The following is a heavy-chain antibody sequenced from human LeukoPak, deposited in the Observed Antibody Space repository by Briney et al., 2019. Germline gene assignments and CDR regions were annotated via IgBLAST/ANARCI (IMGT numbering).Heavy chain of an antibody. CDR2: INPNSGGT. CDR1: GYTFTAYY. D-gene: IGHD3-3*01. Sequence: ASVKVSCKASGYTFTAYYMHWVRQAPGQGLEWMGWINPNSGGTNSSQKFQDRVTLTRDTSISTAYMELGSLRSDDTAMYYCARAIYDFWSGYHYYYYYGMDVWGQGTTVTVSS. J-gene: IGHJ6*02. CDR3: ARAIYDFWSGYHYYYYYGMDV. V-gene: IGHV1-2*02.